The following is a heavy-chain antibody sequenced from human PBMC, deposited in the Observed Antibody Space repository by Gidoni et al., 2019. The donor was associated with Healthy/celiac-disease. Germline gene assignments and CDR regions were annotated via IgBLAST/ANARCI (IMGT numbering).Heavy chain of an antibody. CDR2: IYPGDSDT. J-gene: IGHJ4*02. D-gene: IGHD2-15*01. V-gene: IGHV5-51*01. CDR3: ASSGVVAAIPYYFDY. CDR1: GYRFTSYW. Sequence: EVQLVQSGAEVKKPGESLKISCKGSGYRFTSYWIGWVRQMPGKGLEWMGIIYPGDSDTRYSPSFQGQVTISADKSISTAYLQWSSLKASDTAMYYCASSGVVAAIPYYFDYWGQGTLVTVSS.